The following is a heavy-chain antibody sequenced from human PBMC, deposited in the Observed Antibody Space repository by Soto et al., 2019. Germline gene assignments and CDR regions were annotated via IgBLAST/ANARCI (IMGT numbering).Heavy chain of an antibody. CDR3: ARRHSGGFFRFFDS. V-gene: IGHV1-69*06. D-gene: IGHD2-15*01. J-gene: IGHJ4*02. CDR2: TGSGTGPG. Sequence: ASVKVSCKASGGSLSTNPIRWVRQAPGQGLEWMGGTGSGTGPGNHAQEFQGRLTVTADKSTSTVYMELTNLSSEDTAVYYCARRHSGGFFRFFDSWGQGTLVTVSS. CDR1: GGSLSTNP.